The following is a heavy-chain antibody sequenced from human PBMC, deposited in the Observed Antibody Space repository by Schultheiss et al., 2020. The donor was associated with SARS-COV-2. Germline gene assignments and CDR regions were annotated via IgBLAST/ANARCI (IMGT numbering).Heavy chain of an antibody. V-gene: IGHV1-18*01. J-gene: IGHJ4*02. CDR3: ARDPAIFGVVIISYFDY. Sequence: ASVKVSCKASGYTFTSYDINWVRQATGQGLEWMGWISAYNGNTNYAQKLQGRVTMTTDILTSTAFLELRRLRSDDTAVYYCARDPAIFGVVIISYFDYWGQGTLVTVSS. CDR1: GYTFTSYD. CDR2: ISAYNGNT. D-gene: IGHD3-3*01.